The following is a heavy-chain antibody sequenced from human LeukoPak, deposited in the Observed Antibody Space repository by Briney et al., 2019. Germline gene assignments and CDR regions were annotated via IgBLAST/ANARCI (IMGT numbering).Heavy chain of an antibody. V-gene: IGHV3-48*02. CDR2: ISRDSSAI. D-gene: IGHD3-10*02. J-gene: IGHJ6*02. CDR3: ARDLHYYVAMDV. CDR1: GFTFSTYT. Sequence: HPGRSLRLSCAAFGFTFSTYTMNWVRQAPGKGLEWVSYISRDSSAIYYADSVKGRFTISRDNAKNSLYLQMNSLRDEDTAVYYCARDLHYYVAMDVWGQGTTVTVSS.